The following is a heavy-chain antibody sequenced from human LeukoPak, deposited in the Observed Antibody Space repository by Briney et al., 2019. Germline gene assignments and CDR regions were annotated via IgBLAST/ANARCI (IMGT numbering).Heavy chain of an antibody. CDR1: GGPISSGGYS. J-gene: IGHJ4*02. V-gene: IGHV4-30-2*01. Sequence: SETLSLTCAVSGGPISSGGYSWSWIRQPPGKGLEWIGYIYDSGSTYYNPSLKSRVTISLDRSKNQFSLKLSSVTAADTAVYYCARYGGSGTYFFDYWGRGTLVTVSS. D-gene: IGHD3-10*01. CDR2: IYDSGST. CDR3: ARYGGSGTYFFDY.